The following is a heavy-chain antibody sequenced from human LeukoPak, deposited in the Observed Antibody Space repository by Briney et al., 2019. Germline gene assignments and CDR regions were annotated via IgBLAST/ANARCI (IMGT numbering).Heavy chain of an antibody. J-gene: IGHJ6*02. CDR2: IYYSGST. D-gene: IGHD4-17*01. V-gene: IGHV4-59*01. CDR1: GGSISSYY. CDR3: ARDQGGDSYYYYYGMDV. Sequence: PSETLSLTCTVSGGSISSYYWSWIRQPPGKGLEWIGYIYYSGSTNYNPSLKSRVTISVDTSKNQFSLKLSSVTAADTAVYYCARDQGGDSYYYYYGMDVWGQGTTATVSS.